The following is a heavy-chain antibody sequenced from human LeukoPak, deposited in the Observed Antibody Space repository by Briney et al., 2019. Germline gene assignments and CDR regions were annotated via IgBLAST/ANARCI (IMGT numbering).Heavy chain of an antibody. Sequence: ASVKVSCKASGYTFTGYYMQWVRQAPGQGLEWMVWINPNSGGTNYAQKFQGRVTMTRDTSISTAYMELSRLRSDDTAVYYCAREGRGCSSTSCYQDYWGQGTLVTVSS. CDR1: GYTFTGYY. CDR2: INPNSGGT. V-gene: IGHV1-2*02. D-gene: IGHD2-2*01. CDR3: AREGRGCSSTSCYQDY. J-gene: IGHJ4*02.